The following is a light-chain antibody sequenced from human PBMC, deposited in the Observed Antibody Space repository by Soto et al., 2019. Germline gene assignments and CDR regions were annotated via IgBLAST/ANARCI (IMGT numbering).Light chain of an antibody. CDR2: DVS. CDR3: SSYAGINNHV. Sequence: QSALTQPPSASGSPGQSVTISCTGTSSDVGTNNYLSWYQLHPGKAPKLMIYDVSKRPSGVPDRFSASTSGNTASLTVSGLHADDGADYYSSSYAGINNHVFGTGTKLTVL. V-gene: IGLV2-8*01. J-gene: IGLJ1*01. CDR1: SSDVGTNNY.